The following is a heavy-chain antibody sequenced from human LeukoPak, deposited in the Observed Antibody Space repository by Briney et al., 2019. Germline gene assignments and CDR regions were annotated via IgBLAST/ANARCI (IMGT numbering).Heavy chain of an antibody. CDR2: IYYSGST. CDR3: ARGGPPGYYYDYYMDV. V-gene: IGHV4-59*01. Sequence: SETLSLTCTVSGGSISSYYWSWIRQTPGKGMEWIGYIYYSGSTNFNPSLKSRVTISVDTSKNQFSLKMSSVTAADTAVYFCARGGPPGYYYDYYMDVWGKGTTVTISS. J-gene: IGHJ6*03. CDR1: GGSISSYY.